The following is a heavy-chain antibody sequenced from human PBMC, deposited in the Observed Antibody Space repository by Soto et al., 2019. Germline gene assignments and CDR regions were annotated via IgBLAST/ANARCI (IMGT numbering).Heavy chain of an antibody. CDR2: IYPGDSDP. Sequence: GEYLKISCKGSGYTFTDYWIGWVRQLPGKGLEWMGIIYPGDSDPRYSPSFQGHVTITVDKHTSTAYLQWNTLKASDTAMYYCARHTSNFRYYYYAMDVWGQGTTVTVSS. V-gene: IGHV5-51*01. CDR1: GYTFTDYW. D-gene: IGHD2-2*01. CDR3: ARHTSNFRYYYYAMDV. J-gene: IGHJ6*02.